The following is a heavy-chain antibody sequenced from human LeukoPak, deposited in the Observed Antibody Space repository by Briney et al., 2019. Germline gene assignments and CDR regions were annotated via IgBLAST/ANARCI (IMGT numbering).Heavy chain of an antibody. J-gene: IGHJ4*02. CDR1: SYTFTSYT. Sequence: ASVKVSCKASSYTFTSYTINWVRQAPGQGLEWMGWISAYNGNTNYAQKPQGRVTMTTDTSTSTVYMELRSLRSDDTAIYYCARGHYYDGSGPPDGGFDYWGQGTLVTVSS. D-gene: IGHD3-22*01. CDR3: ARGHYYDGSGPPDGGFDY. CDR2: ISAYNGNT. V-gene: IGHV1-18*01.